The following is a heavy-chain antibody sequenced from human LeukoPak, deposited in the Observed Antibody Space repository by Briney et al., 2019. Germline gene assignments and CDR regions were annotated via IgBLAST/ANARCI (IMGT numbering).Heavy chain of an antibody. CDR3: ARDTVTTFRFRDYQHYGMDV. D-gene: IGHD4-17*01. V-gene: IGHV3-53*01. CDR1: GITFSRYW. J-gene: IGHJ6*02. Sequence: GGSLILSCAASGITFSRYWMTWVRQAPGKGLEWVSVIYSGGSTYYADSVKGRFTISRDNSKNTLYLQMNSLRAEDTAVYYCARDTVTTFRFRDYQHYGMDVWGQGTTVTVSS. CDR2: IYSGGST.